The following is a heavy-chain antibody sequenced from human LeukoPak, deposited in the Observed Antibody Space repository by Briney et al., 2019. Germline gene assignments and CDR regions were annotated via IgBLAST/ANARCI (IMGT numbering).Heavy chain of an antibody. Sequence: GGSLRLSCAASGFTFSSYWMHWVRQAPGKGLVWVPRINTDGSSTSYADSVKGRFTISRDNAKNTLYLQMNSLRAEDTAVYYCARDGGVRGVFDYWGQGTLVTVSS. V-gene: IGHV3-74*01. D-gene: IGHD3-10*01. CDR2: INTDGSST. CDR3: ARDGGVRGVFDY. J-gene: IGHJ4*02. CDR1: GFTFSSYW.